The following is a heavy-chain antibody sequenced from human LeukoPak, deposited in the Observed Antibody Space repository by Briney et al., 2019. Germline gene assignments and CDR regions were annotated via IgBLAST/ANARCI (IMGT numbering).Heavy chain of an antibody. CDR1: GGSISSYY. Sequence: SETLSLTCTVSGGSISSYYWSWIRQPAGKGLEWIGRMYTSGSINYNPSLKSRVTMSIDTSKNQFSLKLSSVTAADTAVYYCARDGPSSSWCIDYWGQGTLDTVSS. V-gene: IGHV4-4*07. CDR2: MYTSGSI. J-gene: IGHJ4*02. CDR3: ARDGPSSSWCIDY. D-gene: IGHD6-13*01.